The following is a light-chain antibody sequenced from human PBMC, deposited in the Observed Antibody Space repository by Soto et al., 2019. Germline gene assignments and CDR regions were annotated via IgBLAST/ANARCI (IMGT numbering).Light chain of an antibody. CDR3: KQYNNWPPT. CDR2: GTS. J-gene: IGKJ1*01. CDR1: QSVYSN. Sequence: EIVMTQSPATLSVSPGERATLSCRASQSVYSNLAWYQQKPGQAPRLLIYGTSTRATGIQARFSGSGSGTEFTLSISSLQSEDFELYYCKQYNNWPPTFGQGTKVDIK. V-gene: IGKV3-15*01.